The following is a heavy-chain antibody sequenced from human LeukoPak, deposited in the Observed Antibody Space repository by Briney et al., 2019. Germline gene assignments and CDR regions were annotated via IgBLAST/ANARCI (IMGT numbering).Heavy chain of an antibody. CDR3: ARDTVGSSTSFDY. V-gene: IGHV3-30*04. J-gene: IGHJ4*02. Sequence: PGRSLRLSCAASGFTFSSYAMHWVRQAPGKGLEWVAVISYGGSNKYYADSVKGRFTISRDNSKNTLYLQMNSLRAEDTAVYYCARDTVGSSTSFDYWGQGTLVTVSS. D-gene: IGHD2-2*01. CDR1: GFTFSSYA. CDR2: ISYGGSNK.